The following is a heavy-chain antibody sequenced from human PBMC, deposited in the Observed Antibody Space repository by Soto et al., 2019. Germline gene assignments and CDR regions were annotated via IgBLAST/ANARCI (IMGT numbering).Heavy chain of an antibody. CDR3: ARRSLFCGGDCFDY. Sequence: PSQTLSLTCAISGDSVSTNSATWDWIRQSPSRGLEWLGRTYYRSKCYNDYAVSVKGRITINPDTSNNQLSLQLNSVTPDDTAVYYCARRSLFCGGDCFDYWGQGTLVTVSS. CDR1: GDSVSTNSAT. V-gene: IGHV6-1*01. D-gene: IGHD2-21*01. J-gene: IGHJ4*02. CDR2: TYYRSKCYN.